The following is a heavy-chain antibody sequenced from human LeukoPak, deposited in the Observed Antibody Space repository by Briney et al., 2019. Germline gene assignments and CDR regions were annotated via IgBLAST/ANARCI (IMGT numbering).Heavy chain of an antibody. D-gene: IGHD3-22*01. CDR1: GVSTSSTRYY. CDR3: ARDYYDSTRPYNWFDP. CDR2: IYYDGST. Sequence: KTSETLSLTCTVSGVSTSSTRYYWGWIRQPPGKGLEWIGNIYYDGSTYYNPSLKSRVTISVDTSKNQFSLKLSSVTAADTAVYYCARDYYDSTRPYNWFDPWGQGTLVTVSS. J-gene: IGHJ5*02. V-gene: IGHV4-39*07.